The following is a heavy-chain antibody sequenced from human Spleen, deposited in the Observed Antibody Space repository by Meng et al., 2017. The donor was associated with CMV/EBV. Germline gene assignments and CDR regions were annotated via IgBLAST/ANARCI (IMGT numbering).Heavy chain of an antibody. CDR2: ISSSGSTI. CDR3: ARADIVDY. Sequence: LSLTCAVSGFSLTTYDMSWIRQAPGKGLEWVSYISSSGSTIYYADSVKGRFTISRDNAKNSLYLQMNSLRAEDTAVYYCARADIVDYWGQGTLVTVSS. V-gene: IGHV3-11*01. D-gene: IGHD5-12*01. J-gene: IGHJ4*02. CDR1: GFSLTTYD.